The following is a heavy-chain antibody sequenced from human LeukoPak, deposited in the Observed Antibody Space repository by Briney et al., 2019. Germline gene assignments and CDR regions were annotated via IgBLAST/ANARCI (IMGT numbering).Heavy chain of an antibody. D-gene: IGHD3-16*01. J-gene: IGHJ4*02. V-gene: IGHV3-33*01. CDR2: IWYDGSNK. Sequence: PGGSLRLSCAASGFTFSSYGMHWVRQAPGKGLEWVAVIWYDGSNKYYADSVKGRFTISRDNSKNTLYLQMNSLRAEDTAVYYCARGPEGLLTFGYWGQGTLVTVSS. CDR1: GFTFSSYG. CDR3: ARGPEGLLTFGY.